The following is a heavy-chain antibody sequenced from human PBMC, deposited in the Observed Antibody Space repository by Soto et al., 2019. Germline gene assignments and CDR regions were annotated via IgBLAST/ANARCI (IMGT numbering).Heavy chain of an antibody. J-gene: IGHJ4*02. CDR1: GFTFSSYA. CDR2: ISGSGGST. Sequence: GSLRLSCAASGFTFSSYAMSWVRQAPGKGLEWVPAISGSGGSTYYADSVKGRFTISRDNSKNTLYLQMNSLRAEDTAVYYCAKNYVLRYFDWLLPDYWGQGTLVTVSS. V-gene: IGHV3-23*01. D-gene: IGHD3-9*01. CDR3: AKNYVLRYFDWLLPDY.